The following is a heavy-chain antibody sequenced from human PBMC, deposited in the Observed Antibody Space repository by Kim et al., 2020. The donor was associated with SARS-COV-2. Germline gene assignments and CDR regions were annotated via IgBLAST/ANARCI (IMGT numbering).Heavy chain of an antibody. V-gene: IGHV4-59*13. Sequence: SETLSLTCTVSGGSMTNYFWSWVRQSPGKGLEWIGHIYNSGVTNYNPSLKSRVTISINTPKNRFSLKLSSVTAADTAVYYCASTHVVQTTRGLDYWGQGTLVTVSS. J-gene: IGHJ4*02. CDR3: ASTHVVQTTRGLDY. D-gene: IGHD2-21*01. CDR1: GGSMTNYF. CDR2: IYNSGVT.